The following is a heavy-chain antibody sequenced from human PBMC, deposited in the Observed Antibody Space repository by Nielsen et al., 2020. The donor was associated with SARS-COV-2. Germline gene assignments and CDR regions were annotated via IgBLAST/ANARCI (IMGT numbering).Heavy chain of an antibody. CDR2: ITPIGGTT. D-gene: IGHD3-22*01. V-gene: IGHV1-46*01. CDR3: AREWDDYDSSSYDV. CDR1: GYTFTNHY. Sequence: ASVKVSCKASGYTFTNHYMHWVRQAPGQGLDWMGLITPIGGTTTYARKFQGRVPMTRDTSTSTVYMELSSLRSEDTAVYYCAREWDDYDSSSYDVWGQGTLVIVSA. J-gene: IGHJ4*02.